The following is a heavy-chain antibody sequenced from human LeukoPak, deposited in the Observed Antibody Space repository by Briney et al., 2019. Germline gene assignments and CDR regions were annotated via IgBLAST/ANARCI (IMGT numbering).Heavy chain of an antibody. CDR1: GGSISSDNHY. Sequence: SETLSLTCTVSGGSISSDNHYWGWIRQPPGKGLEWIGSIYYSGSTYYSPSLKSRVSISVDTSKNQFSLKLNSVTAADTAVYYCAVMTTVAPGAFDIWGQGTMVTVSS. D-gene: IGHD4-23*01. J-gene: IGHJ3*02. V-gene: IGHV4-39*07. CDR2: IYYSGST. CDR3: AVMTTVAPGAFDI.